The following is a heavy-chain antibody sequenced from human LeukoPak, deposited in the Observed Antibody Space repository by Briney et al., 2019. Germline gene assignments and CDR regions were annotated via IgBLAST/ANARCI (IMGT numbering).Heavy chain of an antibody. D-gene: IGHD3-22*01. CDR2: IIPIFGTA. CDR3: ARSYHYYDSSGYSMGDTFEI. CDR1: GGTFSSYA. V-gene: IGHV1-69*05. Sequence: SVKVACKASGGTFSSYAISWVRQAPGQGLEWMGGIIPIFGTASYAQKFQGRVTMTRDTSISTAYMELTRLRSDDTAVYYCARSYHYYDSSGYSMGDTFEIWGQGTMVTVSS. J-gene: IGHJ3*02.